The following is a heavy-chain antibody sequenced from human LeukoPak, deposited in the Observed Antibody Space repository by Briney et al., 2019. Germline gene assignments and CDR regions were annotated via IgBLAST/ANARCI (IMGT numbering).Heavy chain of an antibody. CDR2: VYYSGTT. CDR1: GFTFSSYA. Sequence: GSLRLSCAASGFTFSSYAMSWVRQPPGKGLEWIGSVYYSGTTYYNPSLKSRVTMPVDTSKNQFSLKLNSVSAADTAVYYCARHFRREVLIGSAFDIWGQGTMVTVSS. J-gene: IGHJ3*02. V-gene: IGHV4-39*01. D-gene: IGHD1-26*01. CDR3: ARHFRREVLIGSAFDI.